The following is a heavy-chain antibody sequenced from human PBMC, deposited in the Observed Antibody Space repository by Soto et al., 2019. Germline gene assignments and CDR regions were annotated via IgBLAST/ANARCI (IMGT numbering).Heavy chain of an antibody. Sequence: ASVKVSCKASGFTFTSSSLQWVRQARGQRLEWIGWIVVGSGNTNYAQKFQERVTITRDMSTSTAYMELSSLRSEDTAVYYCAASKTGYSSGWTDYWGQGTLVTVSS. CDR3: AASKTGYSSGWTDY. V-gene: IGHV1-58*01. D-gene: IGHD6-19*01. J-gene: IGHJ4*02. CDR1: GFTFTSSS. CDR2: IVVGSGNT.